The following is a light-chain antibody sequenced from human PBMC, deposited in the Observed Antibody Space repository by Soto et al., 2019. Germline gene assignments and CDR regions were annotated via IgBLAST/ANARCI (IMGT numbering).Light chain of an antibody. CDR2: GTS. V-gene: IGKV3-20*01. J-gene: IGKJ1*01. CDR1: QSVSSS. Sequence: EIVMTQSPATLSVSPGERATLSCRASQSVSSSLAWYQQKPGQAPRLLIYGTSSRATGIPDRFSGSGSGTDFTLTINGLEPEDFAMYFCQQYGSSPWTFGQGTKVDIK. CDR3: QQYGSSPWT.